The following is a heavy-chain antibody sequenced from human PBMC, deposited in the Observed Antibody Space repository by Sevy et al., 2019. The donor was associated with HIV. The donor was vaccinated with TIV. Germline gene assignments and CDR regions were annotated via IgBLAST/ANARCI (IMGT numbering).Heavy chain of an antibody. CDR1: GFTFSNAW. V-gene: IGHV3-15*01. CDR3: TTDTGISDYDFWSGRDDTFDN. CDR2: IKSKTDGGTT. D-gene: IGHD3-3*01. Sequence: GSLRLSCAASGFTFSNAWMSWVRQAPGKGLEWVGRIKSKTDGGTTDYAAPVKGRFTISTDESKNTLYLQMNSLKTEDTAVYYCTTDTGISDYDFWSGRDDTFDNWGQGTMVTVSS. J-gene: IGHJ3*02.